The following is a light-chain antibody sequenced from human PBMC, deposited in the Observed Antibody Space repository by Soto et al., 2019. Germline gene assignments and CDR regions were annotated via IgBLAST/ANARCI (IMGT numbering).Light chain of an antibody. CDR2: DTS. Sequence: ETVMTQSPGTLSVSLGERATLSCRASQSVSIHLAWYQQKPGQAPRLLIYDTSTRATGIPARFSGGGSGTEFTLTIISLQSEDFAVYYCQQYSNWPPITFGQGTRLEIK. V-gene: IGKV3-15*01. CDR1: QSVSIH. CDR3: QQYSNWPPIT. J-gene: IGKJ5*01.